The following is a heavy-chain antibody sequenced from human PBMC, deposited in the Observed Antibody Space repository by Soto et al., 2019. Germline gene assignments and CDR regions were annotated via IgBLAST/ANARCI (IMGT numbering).Heavy chain of an antibody. CDR1: GFTFSSYA. CDR3: AKGLTDALYYYDSSGYVFDY. Sequence: GGSLRLSFAASGFTFSSYAMSWVRQAPGKGLEWVSAISGSGGSTYYADSVKGRFTISRDNSKNTLYLQMNSLRAEDTAVYYCAKGLTDALYYYDSSGYVFDYWGQGTLVTVSS. CDR2: ISGSGGST. J-gene: IGHJ4*02. D-gene: IGHD3-22*01. V-gene: IGHV3-23*01.